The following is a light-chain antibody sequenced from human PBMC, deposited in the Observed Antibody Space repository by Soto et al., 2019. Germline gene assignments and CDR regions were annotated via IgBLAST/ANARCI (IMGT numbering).Light chain of an antibody. CDR2: EVS. CDR3: SSYTSGTTLFV. Sequence: QSVLTQPASVSGSPGQSITISCTGTSSDVGGYSYVSWYQQHPGKAPKLMIYEVSNRPSGVSNRFSGSKSGNTASLTISGLQAEDEGDYSCSSYTSGTTLFVFGTGTKVTVL. V-gene: IGLV2-14*01. J-gene: IGLJ1*01. CDR1: SSDVGGYSY.